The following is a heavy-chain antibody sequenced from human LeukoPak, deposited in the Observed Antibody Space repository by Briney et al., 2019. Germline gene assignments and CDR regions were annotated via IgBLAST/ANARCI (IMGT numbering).Heavy chain of an antibody. J-gene: IGHJ5*02. CDR3: ANLANPTVGLRSWFDP. V-gene: IGHV3-30*02. CDR2: IRYDGSNK. CDR1: GFTVSSNY. Sequence: GGSLRLSCAASGFTVSSNYMSWVRQAPGKGLEWVAFIRYDGSNKYYADSVKGRFTISRDNSKSTLYLQMNSLRAEDTAVYYCANLANPTVGLRSWFDPWGQGTLVTVSS. D-gene: IGHD4-23*01.